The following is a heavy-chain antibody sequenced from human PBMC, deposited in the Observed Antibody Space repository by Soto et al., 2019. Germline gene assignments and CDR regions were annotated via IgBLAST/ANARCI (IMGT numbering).Heavy chain of an antibody. CDR1: WGSIINYY. D-gene: IGHD2-21*02. CDR2: IYYTGTT. Sequence: SQALSLTCRFSWGSIINYYLCLFLQPPGKGLEWIGYIYYTGTTTYHPSLKSRVTISIDTSRDHFSLKLNSVTAADTAVYYCARLGGYYQAFEQWGQGSLVTVSS. CDR3: ARLGGYYQAFEQ. J-gene: IGHJ4*02. V-gene: IGHV4-59*08.